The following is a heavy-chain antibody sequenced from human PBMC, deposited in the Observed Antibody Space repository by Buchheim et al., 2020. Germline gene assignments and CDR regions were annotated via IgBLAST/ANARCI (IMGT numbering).Heavy chain of an antibody. D-gene: IGHD2-15*01. CDR1: GFTFSNYA. CDR3: ARDEYCSGPICRFGMDV. V-gene: IGHV3-30-3*01. J-gene: IGHJ6*02. CDR2: ISYEETNK. Sequence: QVQLVESGGGVVQPGRSLRLSCAASGFTFSNYAMHWVRQAPGKGLEWVAFISYEETNKYYADSVKGRFTISRDTSKNTLYLQMNTLRPEDTAVYYCARDEYCSGPICRFGMDVWGQGTT.